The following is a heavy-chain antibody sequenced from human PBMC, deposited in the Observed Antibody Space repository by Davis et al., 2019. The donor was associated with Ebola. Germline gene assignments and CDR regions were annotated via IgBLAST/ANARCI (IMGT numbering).Heavy chain of an antibody. CDR2: FSASEGHT. D-gene: IGHD2-15*01. J-gene: IGHJ5*02. Sequence: GESLKISCAASGFTFSNYDMSWVRQVPGKGLEWVSTFSASEGHTHYSDSVKGRFTISRDNSKNTLFLQMNSLRDEDSGVYYCAKGKADFILDWLDPWGQGTLVIVSS. CDR1: GFTFSNYD. V-gene: IGHV3-23*01. CDR3: AKGKADFILDWLDP.